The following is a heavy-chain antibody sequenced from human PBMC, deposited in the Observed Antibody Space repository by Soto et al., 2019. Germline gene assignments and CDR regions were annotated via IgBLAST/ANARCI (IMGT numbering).Heavy chain of an antibody. J-gene: IGHJ4*02. Sequence: QVQLVESGGGVVQPGRSLRLSCAASGFTFSSYAMHWVRQAPGKGLEWVAVISYDGSNKSYADSVKGRFTISRDNSKNTLYLQMNSLRAEDTAVYYCARDGRGFDYWGQGTLVTVSS. CDR2: ISYDGSNK. D-gene: IGHD2-15*01. CDR3: ARDGRGFDY. CDR1: GFTFSSYA. V-gene: IGHV3-30-3*01.